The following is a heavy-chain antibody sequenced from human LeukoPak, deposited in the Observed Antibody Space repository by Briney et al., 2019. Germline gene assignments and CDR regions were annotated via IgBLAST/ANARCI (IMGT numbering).Heavy chain of an antibody. Sequence: GGSLRLSCAASGFTFSSYWMHWVRHAPGKGLVWVSRINSDGSSTIYADSVKGRFTISRDNAKNTLYLQMNSLRAEDTAVYYCARYVYCSSTSCIYYYGMDVWGQGTTVTVSS. CDR1: GFTFSSYW. D-gene: IGHD2-2*01. CDR2: INSDGSST. CDR3: ARYVYCSSTSCIYYYGMDV. J-gene: IGHJ6*02. V-gene: IGHV3-74*01.